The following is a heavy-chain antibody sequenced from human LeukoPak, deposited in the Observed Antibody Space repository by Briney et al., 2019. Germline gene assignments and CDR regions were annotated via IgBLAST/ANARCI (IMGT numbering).Heavy chain of an antibody. D-gene: IGHD3-22*01. J-gene: IGHJ3*02. CDR1: GYTLTELS. CDR2: FDPEDGET. V-gene: IGHV1-24*01. CDR3: ATGLTPITMIVVRPMTHHDAFDI. Sequence: ASVKVSCKVSGYTLTELSMHWVRQAPGKGLEWMGGFDPEDGETIYAQKFQGRVTMTEDTSTDTAYMELSSLRSEDTAVYYCATGLTPITMIVVRPMTHHDAFDIWGQGTMVTVSS.